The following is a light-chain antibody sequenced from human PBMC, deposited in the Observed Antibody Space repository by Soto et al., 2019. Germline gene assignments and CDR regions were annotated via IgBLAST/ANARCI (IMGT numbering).Light chain of an antibody. CDR1: QSVVSSF. V-gene: IGKV3-20*01. CDR3: QQYDNSMT. CDR2: GAS. Sequence: EIVLTQSPGTLSLSPGERATLSCRASQSVVSSFLAWYQQKPGQAPRLLIYGASSRATGIPDRFSGSGSGTDFTLTISRLEPEDFALYYCQQYDNSMTFGGGTKVEIK. J-gene: IGKJ4*01.